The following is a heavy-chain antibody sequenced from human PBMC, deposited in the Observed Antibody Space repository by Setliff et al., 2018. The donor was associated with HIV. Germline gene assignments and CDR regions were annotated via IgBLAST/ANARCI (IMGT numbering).Heavy chain of an antibody. D-gene: IGHD6-19*01. CDR3: IIAYSSGWLAPMGFDS. J-gene: IGHJ4*02. V-gene: IGHV4-39*01. Sequence: PSETLSLTCTVSGGSISSSSYYWGWIRQPPGKGLEWIGSIYYSGSTYYNPSLKSRATMSVDMSKNQFSLRLSSVTAADTAVYYCIIAYSSGWLAPMGFDSWGQGTLVTVSS. CDR1: GGSISSSSYY. CDR2: IYYSGST.